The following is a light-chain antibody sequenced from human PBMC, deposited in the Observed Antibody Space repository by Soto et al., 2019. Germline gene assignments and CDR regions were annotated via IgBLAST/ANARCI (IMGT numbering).Light chain of an antibody. CDR2: EAS. CDR3: HQYDSLPLT. Sequence: EIVLTQSPGTLSLSPGELATLSCRASQSVASNYLGWYKQKPGQAPRVLIFEASIRATGIPDRFSASGSGSDFTLTISRLEPDDFAVYYCHQYDSLPLTFGGGTKVDIK. V-gene: IGKV3-20*01. J-gene: IGKJ4*01. CDR1: QSVASNY.